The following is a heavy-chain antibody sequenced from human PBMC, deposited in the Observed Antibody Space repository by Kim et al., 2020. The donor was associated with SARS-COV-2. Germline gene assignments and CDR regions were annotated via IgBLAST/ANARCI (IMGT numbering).Heavy chain of an antibody. J-gene: IGHJ1*01. CDR2: IIPIFYKA. V-gene: IGHV1-69*13. D-gene: IGHD1-1*01. CDR3: STVSNNDAYLQH. Sequence: SVKVSCKASGGTFNKYVTSWVRQAPGQGLEWMGGIIPIFYKANYAEKFQGRVTITADESTSTAYRELSSLRHNDSADYYCSTVSNNDAYLQHWGQGTL. CDR1: GGTFNKYV.